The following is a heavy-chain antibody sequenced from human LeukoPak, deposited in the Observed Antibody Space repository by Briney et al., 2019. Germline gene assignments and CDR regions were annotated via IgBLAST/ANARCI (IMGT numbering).Heavy chain of an antibody. D-gene: IGHD6-19*01. V-gene: IGHV3-23*01. J-gene: IGHJ5*02. CDR1: GFTFSSYA. CDR2: ISGSGGST. CDR3: AKGRRDSSGWFWFDP. Sequence: GGSLRPSCAASGFTFSSYAMSWVRQAPGKGLEWVSAISGSGGSTYYADSVKGRFTISRDNSKNTLYLQMNSLRAEDTAVYYCAKGRRDSSGWFWFDPWGQGTLVTVSS.